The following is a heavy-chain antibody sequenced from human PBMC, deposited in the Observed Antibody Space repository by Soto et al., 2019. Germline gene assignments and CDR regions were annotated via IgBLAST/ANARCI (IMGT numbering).Heavy chain of an antibody. V-gene: IGHV4-59*01. CDR2: IYYSGST. CDR3: ARFPVDSAIVRFRHAP. J-gene: IGHJ5*02. Sequence: SETLSLTCTVSGGSISSYYWSWIRQPPGKGLEWIGYIYYSGSTNYNPSLKSRVTISVDTSKNQFSLKLSSVTAADTAVYYCARFPVDSAIVRFRHAPWGQGTFDTVSS. D-gene: IGHD5-18*01. CDR1: GGSISSYY.